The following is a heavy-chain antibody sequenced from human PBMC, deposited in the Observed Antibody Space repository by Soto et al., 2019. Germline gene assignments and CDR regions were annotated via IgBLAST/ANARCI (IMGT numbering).Heavy chain of an antibody. CDR3: ARGKLEGADAFDI. D-gene: IGHD1-1*01. J-gene: IGHJ3*02. CDR2: IKQDGSEK. Sequence: EVQLVESGGGLVQPGGSLRLSCAASGFTFSSYWMSWVRQAPGKGLEWVANIKQDGSEKYYVDSVKGRFTISRDNAKNSLYLQMNRLRAEDTAVYYCARGKLEGADAFDIWGQGTMVTVSS. V-gene: IGHV3-7*05. CDR1: GFTFSSYW.